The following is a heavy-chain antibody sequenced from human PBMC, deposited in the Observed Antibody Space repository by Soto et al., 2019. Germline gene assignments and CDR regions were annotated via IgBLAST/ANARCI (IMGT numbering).Heavy chain of an antibody. CDR1: GLTLSDHR. J-gene: IGHJ4*02. CDR2: IRGKVNSDTT. V-gene: IGHV3-72*01. D-gene: IGHD2-21*01. CDR3: XXXXXXYSWDY. Sequence: EVQLVESGGGLVQPGGSLRLSCAASGLTLSDHRMDWVRQAPGKGLEWVARIRGKVNSDTTEYAASVKGRFTISRXXXXXXXXXXXXXXXXXXXXXXXXXXXXXXYSWDYWGQGTLVTVS.